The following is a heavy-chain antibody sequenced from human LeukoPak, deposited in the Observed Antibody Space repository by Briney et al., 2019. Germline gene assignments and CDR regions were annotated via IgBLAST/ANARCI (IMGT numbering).Heavy chain of an antibody. CDR2: ICSGGST. J-gene: IGHJ4*02. V-gene: IGHV3-66*01. CDR3: ARAVANDYGESYYFDY. CDR1: GFTVSSNY. Sequence: GSLRLSCAASGFTVSSNYMSWVRQAPGKGLEWVSVICSGGSTYYADSVKGRFTISRDNSKNTLYLQMNSLRAEDTAVYYCARAVANDYGESYYFDYWGQGTLVTVSS. D-gene: IGHD4-17*01.